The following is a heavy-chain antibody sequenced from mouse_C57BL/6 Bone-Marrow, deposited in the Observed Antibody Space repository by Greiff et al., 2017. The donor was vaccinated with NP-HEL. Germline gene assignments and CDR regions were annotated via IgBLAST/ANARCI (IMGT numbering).Heavy chain of an antibody. CDR2: IYPGNSDT. CDR3: TRSDYYGSSYFAY. Sequence: EVQLKQSGTVLARPGTSVKMSCKTSGYTFTSYWMHWVKQRPGQGLEWIGAIYPGNSDTSYNQKFKGKAKLTAVTSASTAYMELSSLTNEDSAVYYCTRSDYYGSSYFAYWGQGTLVTVSA. J-gene: IGHJ3*01. CDR1: GYTFTSYW. D-gene: IGHD1-1*01. V-gene: IGHV1-5*01.